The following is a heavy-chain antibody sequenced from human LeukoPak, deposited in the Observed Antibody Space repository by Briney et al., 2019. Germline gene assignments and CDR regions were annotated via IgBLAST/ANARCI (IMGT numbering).Heavy chain of an antibody. Sequence: GGSLRLSCAASGFTVSSNYMSWVRQAPGKGLEWVSVIYSGGSTYYADSVKGRFTISRHNSKNTLYLQMNSLRAEDTAVYYCASMGVARHSYYYYYYGMDVWGQGTTVTVSS. CDR2: IYSGGST. CDR1: GFTVSSNY. D-gene: IGHD3-10*01. CDR3: ASMGVARHSYYYYYYGMDV. V-gene: IGHV3-53*04. J-gene: IGHJ6*02.